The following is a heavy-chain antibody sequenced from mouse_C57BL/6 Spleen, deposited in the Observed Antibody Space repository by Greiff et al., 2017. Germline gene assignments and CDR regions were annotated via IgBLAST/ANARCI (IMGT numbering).Heavy chain of an antibody. CDR3: AREDSTVYYFDY. J-gene: IGHJ2*01. CDR2: INYDGSST. Sequence: EVMLVESEGGLVQPGSSMKLSCTASGFTFSDYYMAWVRQVPEKGLEWVANINYDGSSTYYLDSLKSRFIISRDNAKNILYLQMSSLKSEDTATYYCAREDSTVYYFDYWGQGTTLTVSS. CDR1: GFTFSDYY. D-gene: IGHD4-1*02. V-gene: IGHV5-16*01.